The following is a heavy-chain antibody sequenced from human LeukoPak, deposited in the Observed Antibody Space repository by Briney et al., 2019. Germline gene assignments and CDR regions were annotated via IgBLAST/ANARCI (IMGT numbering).Heavy chain of an antibody. CDR2: ISSDGSST. CDR3: ARDQRVTGRPDIDY. V-gene: IGHV3-74*03. CDR1: GFTFRNHW. D-gene: IGHD6-6*01. J-gene: IGHJ4*02. Sequence: GGSLRLSCAASGFTFRNHWMHWVRQTPGKGLVWVSRISSDGSSTTYADSVKGRFTISRDNAKNTLYLQMNNLRAEDTAMYYCARDQRVTGRPDIDYWGKGTLVIVSS.